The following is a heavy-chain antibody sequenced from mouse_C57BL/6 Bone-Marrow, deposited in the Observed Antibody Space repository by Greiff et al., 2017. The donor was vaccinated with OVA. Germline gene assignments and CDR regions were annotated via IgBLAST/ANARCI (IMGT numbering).Heavy chain of an antibody. J-gene: IGHJ2*01. D-gene: IGHD2-5*01. CDR2: IHPNSGST. V-gene: IGHV1-64*01. CDR3: ARTYYSNLYYFDY. Sequence: VQLQQPGAELVKPGASVKLSCKASGYTFTSYWMHWMKQRPGQGLEWIGMIHPNSGSTNYNEKFKSKATLTVDKSSSTAYMQLSSLTSEDSAVYYCARTYYSNLYYFDYWGQGTTLTVSS. CDR1: GYTFTSYW.